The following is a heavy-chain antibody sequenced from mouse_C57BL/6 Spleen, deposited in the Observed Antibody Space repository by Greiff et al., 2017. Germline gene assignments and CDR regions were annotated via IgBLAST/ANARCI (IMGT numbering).Heavy chain of an antibody. V-gene: IGHV1-69*01. D-gene: IGHD1-1*01. CDR2: IDPSDSYT. CDR3: ARNYGSSRDYAMDY. CDR1: GYTFTSYW. Sequence: QVQLQQPGAELVMPGALVKLSCKASGYTFTSYWMHWVKQRPGQGLEWIGEIDPSDSYTNYNQKFKGKSTLTVDKSSSTAYMQLSSLTSEDSAVYYCARNYGSSRDYAMDYWGQGTSVTVSS. J-gene: IGHJ4*01.